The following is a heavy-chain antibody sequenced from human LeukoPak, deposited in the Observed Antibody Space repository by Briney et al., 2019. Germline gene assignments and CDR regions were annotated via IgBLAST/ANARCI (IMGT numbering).Heavy chain of an antibody. CDR2: INHSGST. Sequence: NPSETLSLTCAVYGGSFSGYYWSWIRQPPGKGLEWIGEINHSGSTNYNPSLKSRVTISVDTSKNQFSLKLSSVTAADTAVYYCARGWNGYSYGDFDYWGQGTLATVSS. D-gene: IGHD5-18*01. CDR3: ARGWNGYSYGDFDY. CDR1: GGSFSGYY. J-gene: IGHJ4*02. V-gene: IGHV4-34*01.